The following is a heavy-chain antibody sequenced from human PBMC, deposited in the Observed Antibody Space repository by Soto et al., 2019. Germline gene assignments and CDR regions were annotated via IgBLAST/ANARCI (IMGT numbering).Heavy chain of an antibody. V-gene: IGHV3-48*02. J-gene: IGHJ6*02. CDR2: ISSSSSTI. CDR3: ARDSAGTDRPYYYYGMDV. Sequence: GGSLRLSCAASGFTFSSYSMNWVRQAPGKGLEWVSYISSSSSTIYYADSVKGRFTISRDNAKNSLYLQMNSLRDEDTAVYYCARDSAGTDRPYYYYGMDVWGQGTTVTVSS. D-gene: IGHD6-19*01. CDR1: GFTFSSYS.